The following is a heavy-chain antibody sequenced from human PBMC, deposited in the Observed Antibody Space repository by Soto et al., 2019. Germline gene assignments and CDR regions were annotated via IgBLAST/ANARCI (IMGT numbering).Heavy chain of an antibody. CDR3: ARGEGSYLAYYYGMDV. V-gene: IGHV4-59*01. CDR1: GGFISSYY. D-gene: IGHD1-26*01. J-gene: IGHJ6*02. CDR2: IYYSGST. Sequence: NPSETLSLTCTVSGGFISSYYWSWIRQPPGKGLEWIGYIYYSGSTNYNPSLKRRVTISVDTSKNQFSLKLSSVTAADTAVYYCARGEGSYLAYYYGMDVWGQGTTVTVSS.